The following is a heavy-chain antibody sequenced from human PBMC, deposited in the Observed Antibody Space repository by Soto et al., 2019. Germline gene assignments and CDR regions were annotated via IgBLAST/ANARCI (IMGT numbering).Heavy chain of an antibody. D-gene: IGHD3-10*01. V-gene: IGHV4-38-2*01. J-gene: IGHJ5*02. CDR3: ARARGADRPNWFDP. CDR1: GYSISGGYH. Sequence: SETLSLTCGVSGYSISGGYHWAWIRQPPGKGLEWIASIFRTGATHYSPSLKSRVTISVDTPKNQFSLKLSSVTAADTAIYYCARARGADRPNWFDPWGQGTQVTAPQ. CDR2: IFRTGAT.